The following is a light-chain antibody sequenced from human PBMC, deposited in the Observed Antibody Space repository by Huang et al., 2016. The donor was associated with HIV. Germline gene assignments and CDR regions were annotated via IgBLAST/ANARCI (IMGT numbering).Light chain of an antibody. CDR3: QQYYSSPQT. CDR1: QSVYSTSTSKDY. Sequence: DIILTQSPDSLAVSLGERASLSCRSSQSVYSTSTSKDYMAWLQQKPGQPPKLLLFWASTREAGGPDRFSGSGSGTHFTLTIANLEAEDAAIYYCQQYYSSPQTFGQGTRVEVK. V-gene: IGKV4-1*01. CDR2: WAS. J-gene: IGKJ1*01.